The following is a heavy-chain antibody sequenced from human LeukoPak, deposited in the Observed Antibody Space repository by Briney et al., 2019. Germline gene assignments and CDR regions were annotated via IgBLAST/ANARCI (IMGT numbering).Heavy chain of an antibody. CDR1: GFTFSSYG. D-gene: IGHD3-22*01. Sequence: GRSLRLSCAASGFTFSSYGMHWVRQAPGKGLEWVAVISYDGSNKYYADSVKGRFTISRDNSKNTLYLQMSSLRAEDTAVYYCAKDGYYDSSGYYFGWGTRYYYYYMDVWGKGTTVTVSS. J-gene: IGHJ6*03. CDR3: AKDGYYDSSGYYFGWGTRYYYYYMDV. CDR2: ISYDGSNK. V-gene: IGHV3-30*18.